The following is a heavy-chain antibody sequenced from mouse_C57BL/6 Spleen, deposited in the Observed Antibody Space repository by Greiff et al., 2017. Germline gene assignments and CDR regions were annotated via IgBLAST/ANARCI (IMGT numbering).Heavy chain of an antibody. CDR1: GYTFTSYW. D-gene: IGHD1-1*01. Sequence: QVQLKQPGAELVMPGASVKLSCKASGYTFTSYWMHWVKQRPGQGLEWIGEMDPSDSYTRYNQKFKGKSTLTVDKSSSTAYMQLSSLTSEDSAVYSCARSYYGSSYYFDYWGQGTTLTVSS. J-gene: IGHJ2*01. CDR2: MDPSDSYT. CDR3: ARSYYGSSYYFDY. V-gene: IGHV1-69*01.